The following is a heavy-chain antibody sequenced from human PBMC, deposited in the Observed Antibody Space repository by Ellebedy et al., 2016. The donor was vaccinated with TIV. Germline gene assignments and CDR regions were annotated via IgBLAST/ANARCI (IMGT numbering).Heavy chain of an antibody. Sequence: SVKVSXXASGGTFSSYAISWVRQAPGQGLEWMGGIIPIFGTANYAQKFQGRVTITADESTSTAYMELSSLRSEDTAVYYCARDRPGTGDYYYYGMDVWGQGTTVTVSS. D-gene: IGHD3-10*01. V-gene: IGHV1-69*13. J-gene: IGHJ6*02. CDR1: GGTFSSYA. CDR3: ARDRPGTGDYYYYGMDV. CDR2: IIPIFGTA.